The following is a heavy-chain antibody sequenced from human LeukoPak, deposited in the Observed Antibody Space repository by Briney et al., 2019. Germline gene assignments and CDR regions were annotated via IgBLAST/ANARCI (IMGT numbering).Heavy chain of an antibody. J-gene: IGHJ4*02. CDR2: IYSSVST. Sequence: SETLSLTCTVSGGSISSNAYYWAWIRQPPGKGLEWIGSIYSSVSTYYNPSLKSRVTISVDTSKDQFSLKLTSVTAADTAVYFCARAGGFFSPFGYWGQGTLVTVSS. CDR3: ARAGGFFSPFGY. CDR1: GGSISSNAYY. D-gene: IGHD3-3*01. V-gene: IGHV4-39*07.